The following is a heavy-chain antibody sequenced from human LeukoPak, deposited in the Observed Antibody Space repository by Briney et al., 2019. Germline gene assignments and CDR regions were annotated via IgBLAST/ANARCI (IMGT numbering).Heavy chain of an antibody. CDR3: ASIVEEFGELLYDY. CDR1: GFTFSSYW. Sequence: GGSLRLSCAVSGFTFSSYWMSWVRQAPGRGLEWVANIKQDGSEKYYVDSVKGRFTTSRDNTKNSLYLQMNSLRAEDTAVYYCASIVEEFGELLYDYWGQGTLVTVSS. J-gene: IGHJ4*02. V-gene: IGHV3-7*01. D-gene: IGHD3-10*01. CDR2: IKQDGSEK.